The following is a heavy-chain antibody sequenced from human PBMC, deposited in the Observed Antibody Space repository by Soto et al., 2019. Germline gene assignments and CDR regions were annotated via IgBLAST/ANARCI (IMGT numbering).Heavy chain of an antibody. D-gene: IGHD6-6*01. CDR2: IKQDGSEK. J-gene: IGHJ4*02. CDR3: VESSPRGY. V-gene: IGHV3-7*01. CDR1: GFTFSSYW. Sequence: EVQLVESGGGLVQPGGSLRLSCAASGFTFSSYWMSWVRQAPGKGLEWVANIKQDGSEKYYVDSVKGRFTISRDNAKNSPELQIDRPGAGDPAVYYCVESSPRGYWGQGTLVTVSS.